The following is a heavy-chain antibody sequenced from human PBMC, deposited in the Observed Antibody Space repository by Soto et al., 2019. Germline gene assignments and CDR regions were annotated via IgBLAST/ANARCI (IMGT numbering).Heavy chain of an antibody. D-gene: IGHD6-13*01. CDR1: GFTFSSYA. J-gene: IGHJ4*02. V-gene: IGHV3-23*01. CDR3: ARRSSSWYFDY. Sequence: EVQLLESGGGLVQPGGSLRLSCAASGFTFSSYAMNWVRQAPGKGLEWVSVISGSGDSTYYADSVKGRFTISRDNSKNTLYLRMNSLRDEDTAVYYCARRSSSWYFDYWGQGTLVTVSS. CDR2: ISGSGDST.